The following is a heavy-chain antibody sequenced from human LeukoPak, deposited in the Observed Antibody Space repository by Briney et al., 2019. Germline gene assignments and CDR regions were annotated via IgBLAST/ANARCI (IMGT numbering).Heavy chain of an antibody. CDR1: GFSFSNYA. J-gene: IGHJ4*02. V-gene: IGHV3-30*18. CDR3: AKEQQPGGFDY. CDR2: ISYDGSNK. D-gene: IGHD6-13*01. Sequence: GESLRLSCAASGFSFSNYAMSWVRQAPGKGLEWVAVISYDGSNKYYADSVKGRFTISRDNSKNTLYLQMNSLRAEDTAVYYCAKEQQPGGFDYWGQGTLVTVSS.